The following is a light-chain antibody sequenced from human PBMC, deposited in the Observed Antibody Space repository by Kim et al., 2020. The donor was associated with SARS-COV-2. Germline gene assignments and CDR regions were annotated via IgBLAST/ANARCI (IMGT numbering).Light chain of an antibody. V-gene: IGLV2-11*01. CDR3: CSYAGIYTWV. CDR1: SSDVGGYNY. J-gene: IGLJ3*02. CDR2: DVS. Sequence: GPSVTVSCTGTSSDVGGYNYVSWYQQHPGKAPKLMIYDVSKRPSGVPDLFSGSKSGNTASMTISGLPAEDEADYYCCSYAGIYTWVFGGGTKLTVL.